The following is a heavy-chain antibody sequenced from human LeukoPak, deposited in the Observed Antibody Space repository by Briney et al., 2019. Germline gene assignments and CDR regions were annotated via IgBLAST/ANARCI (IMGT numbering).Heavy chain of an antibody. CDR2: IYYSGST. CDR3: AREGLGGPYYFDY. J-gene: IGHJ4*02. D-gene: IGHD3/OR15-3a*01. Sequence: SETLSLTCTVSGGSISSYYWSWIRQPPGKGLEWIGYIYYSGSTNYNPSLKSRVTISVDTSKNQFSLKLSSVTAADTAVYYCAREGLGGPYYFDYWGQGTLVTVSS. CDR1: GGSISSYY. V-gene: IGHV4-59*01.